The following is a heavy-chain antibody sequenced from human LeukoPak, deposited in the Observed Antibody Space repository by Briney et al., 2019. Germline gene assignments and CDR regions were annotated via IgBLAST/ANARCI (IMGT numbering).Heavy chain of an antibody. D-gene: IGHD3-22*01. J-gene: IGHJ4*02. CDR3: ARDRGYYDSSGYYYFDY. CDR2: ISAYNGNT. CDR1: GYTFTSYG. V-gene: IGHV1-18*01. Sequence: ASVKVSCKASGYTFTSYGISWVRQGPGQGLEWMGWISAYNGNTNYAQKLQGRVTMTTDTSTSTAYMELRSLRSDDTAVYYCARDRGYYDSSGYYYFDYWGQGTLVTVSS.